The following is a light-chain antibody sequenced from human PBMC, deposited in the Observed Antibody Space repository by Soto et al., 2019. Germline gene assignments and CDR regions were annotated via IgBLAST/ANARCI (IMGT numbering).Light chain of an antibody. CDR3: TSYTTRRLYV. CDR1: SSDVGAYEY. Sequence: QSALTQPASVSGSPGQSITISCTGTSSDVGAYEYVSWYQQHPGKAPKPLIYDVSNRPSGVSTRFSGSKSGNTASLTISGLQAEDEGDYYCTSYTTRRLYVFGSGTKVTVL. CDR2: DVS. J-gene: IGLJ1*01. V-gene: IGLV2-14*03.